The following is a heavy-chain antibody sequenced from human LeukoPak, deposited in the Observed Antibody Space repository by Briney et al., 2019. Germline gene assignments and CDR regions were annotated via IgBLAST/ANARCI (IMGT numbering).Heavy chain of an antibody. CDR3: ARDYGDYVGDAFDI. CDR2: IDPRDSYI. V-gene: IGHV5-10-1*01. CDR1: GYTSSNYW. Sequence: GESLRISCKESGYTSSNYWITWVRQMPGTGLEWMGRIDPRDSYINYSPSFQGHVTISVDKSISTAYLQWSSLKASDTAMYYCARDYGDYVGDAFDIWGQGTMVTVSS. J-gene: IGHJ3*02. D-gene: IGHD4-17*01.